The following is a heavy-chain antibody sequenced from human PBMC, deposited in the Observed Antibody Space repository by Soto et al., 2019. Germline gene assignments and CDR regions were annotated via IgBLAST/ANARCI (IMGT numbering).Heavy chain of an antibody. J-gene: IGHJ5*01. D-gene: IGHD7-27*01. CDR2: ITFEGSTT. V-gene: IGHV3-43*02. Sequence: GGSLRLSCVASKFTFSNYDMHWVRQAPGKGLEWVSLITFEGSTTYYADSVKGRFTISRDNSKNPLYLQMNSLRTEDTALYYCAKDGAQKDGDGNWLDSWRQGTLVTVSS. CDR3: AKDGAQKDGDGNWLDS. CDR1: KFTFSNYD.